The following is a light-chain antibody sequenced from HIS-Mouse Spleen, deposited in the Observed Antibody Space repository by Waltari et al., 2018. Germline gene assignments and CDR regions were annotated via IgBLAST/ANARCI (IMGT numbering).Light chain of an antibody. J-gene: IGLJ2*01. CDR3: AAWDDSLNGVV. Sequence: QSVLTQPPSSSGTPGQMVTISCSGSSSNIVSNTVNWYQQLPGTAPKLLSYSNNQRPSGVPDRFSGSKSGTSASLAISGLQSEDEADYYCAAWDDSLNGVVFGGGTKLTVL. V-gene: IGLV1-44*01. CDR1: SSNIVSNT. CDR2: SNN.